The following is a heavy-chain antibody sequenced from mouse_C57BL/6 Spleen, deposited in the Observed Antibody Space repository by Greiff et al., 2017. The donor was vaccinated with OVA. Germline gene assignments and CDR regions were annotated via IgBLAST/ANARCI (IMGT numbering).Heavy chain of an antibody. CDR3: ARGEDYGSSYDFDY. CDR1: GFTFSSYA. CDR2: ISDGGSYT. Sequence: EVHLVESGGGLVKPGGSLKLSCAASGFTFSSYAMSWVRQTPEKRLEWVATISDGGSYTYYPDNVKGRFTISRDNAKNNLYLQMRHLKSEDTAMYYGARGEDYGSSYDFDYWGQGTTLTVSS. D-gene: IGHD1-1*01. V-gene: IGHV5-4*01. J-gene: IGHJ2*01.